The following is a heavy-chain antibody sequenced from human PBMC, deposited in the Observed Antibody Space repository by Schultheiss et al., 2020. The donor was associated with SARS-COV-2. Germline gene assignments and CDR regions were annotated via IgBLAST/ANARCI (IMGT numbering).Heavy chain of an antibody. CDR3: ARYTSMVAGTLYYYYGMDV. J-gene: IGHJ6*02. CDR2: VSHSGGT. V-gene: IGHV4-34*01. Sequence: SETLSLTCAVYGESFNGFSWTWIRQSPGKGLEWIGQVSHSGGTHYSPSLKRRVTISVDTSKSQFSLRLRSVTAADTAVYYCARYTSMVAGTLYYYYGMDVWGQGTTVTVSS. D-gene: IGHD6-19*01. CDR1: GESFNGFS.